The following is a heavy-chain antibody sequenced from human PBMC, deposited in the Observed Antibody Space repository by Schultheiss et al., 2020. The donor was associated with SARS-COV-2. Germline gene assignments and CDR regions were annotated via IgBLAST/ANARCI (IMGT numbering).Heavy chain of an antibody. CDR2: IRYDGLDQ. J-gene: IGHJ2*01. V-gene: IGHV3-30*03. D-gene: IGHD4-17*01. Sequence: GGSLRLSCAASGFTFSDYYMSWIRQAPGKGLEWVAAIRYDGLDQYYADSVKGRFTISRDNSKNTLYLQINSLRAEDTAVYYCARDTVTTVRPSWYFDLWGRGTLVTVS. CDR3: ARDTVTTVRPSWYFDL. CDR1: GFTFSDYY.